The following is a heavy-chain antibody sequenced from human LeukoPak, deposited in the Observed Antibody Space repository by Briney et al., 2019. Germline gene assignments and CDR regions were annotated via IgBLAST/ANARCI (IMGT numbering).Heavy chain of an antibody. CDR1: GGSISSYY. V-gene: IGHV4-59*01. Sequence: SETLSLTCTVSGGSISSYYWSWIRQPPGKGLEWIGYIYYSGSTNYNPYLSSRVTISVDTSKNQFSLNLSSVTATDTGVYFCARGGYSLDSWGQGTLVTVSS. D-gene: IGHD2-15*01. CDR3: ARGGYSLDS. J-gene: IGHJ4*02. CDR2: IYYSGST.